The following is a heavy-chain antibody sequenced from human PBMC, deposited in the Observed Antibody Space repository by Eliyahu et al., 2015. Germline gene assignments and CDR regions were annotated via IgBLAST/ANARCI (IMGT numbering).Heavy chain of an antibody. Sequence: QVQLVQSGAEVKKPGSSVKVSCKASXGTFXSXXIDWVXQAPGQGLEWMGGIIPIFGTANYAQIFQGRITITADESTSTAYMELSSLRSEDTAVYYCARGPETKSAYYYNYWGQGTLVTVSS. CDR2: IIPIFGTA. CDR1: XGTFXSXX. D-gene: IGHD3-22*01. J-gene: IGHJ4*02. CDR3: ARGPETKSAYYYNY. V-gene: IGHV1-69*01.